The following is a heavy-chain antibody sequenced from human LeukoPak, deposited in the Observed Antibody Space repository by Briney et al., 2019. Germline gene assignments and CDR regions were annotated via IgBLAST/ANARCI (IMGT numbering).Heavy chain of an antibody. CDR3: AREGAGGYSSSSGDY. CDR1: GGSISSSSYY. Sequence: SETLSLTCTVSGGSISSSSYYWGWVRQPPGKGLEWIGSIYYSGSTYYNPSLKSRVTISVDTSKNQFSLKLSSVTAADTAVYYCAREGAGGYSSSSGDYWGQGTLVTVSS. CDR2: IYYSGST. D-gene: IGHD6-13*01. J-gene: IGHJ4*02. V-gene: IGHV4-39*07.